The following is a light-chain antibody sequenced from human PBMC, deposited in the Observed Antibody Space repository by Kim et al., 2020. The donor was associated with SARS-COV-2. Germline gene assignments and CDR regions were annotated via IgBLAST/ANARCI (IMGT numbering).Light chain of an antibody. CDR1: TATIGADYE. V-gene: IGLV1-40*01. CDR2: DHH. CDR3: QSYDKDLSGWV. Sequence: QRLTRSCTGSTATIGADYEIHWYQQFPGTAPNLLIYDHHDRPSGVPDRFSGAKSGTSASLAITGLRAEDEAYYYCQSYDKDLSGWVFGGGTQLTVL. J-gene: IGLJ3*02.